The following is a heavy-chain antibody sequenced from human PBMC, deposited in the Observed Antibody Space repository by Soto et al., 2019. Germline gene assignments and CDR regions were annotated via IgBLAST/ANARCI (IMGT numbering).Heavy chain of an antibody. CDR2: ISYDGSNK. J-gene: IGHJ5*02. V-gene: IGHV3-30-3*01. D-gene: IGHD3-3*01. CDR1: GFTFSSYA. CDR3: ARGNYDFRSGYYTEGDWFDP. Sequence: VGSLRLSCAASGFTFSSYAMHWVRQAPGKGLEWVAVISYDGSNKYYADSVKGRFTISRDNSKNTLYLQMNSLRAEDTAVYYCARGNYDFRSGYYTEGDWFDPWGQGTLVTVSS.